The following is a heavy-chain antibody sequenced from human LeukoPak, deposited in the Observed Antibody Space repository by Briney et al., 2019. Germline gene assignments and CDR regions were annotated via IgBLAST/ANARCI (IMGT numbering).Heavy chain of an antibody. Sequence: PSETLSLTCTVSGGSISPYFWSWTRQPQGKGLEWIGYISYTGSTNYDPSLKSRVTISVDTSKNQFSLQLTSVTAADTAVYYCARDDYRGVTNFDPWGQGTLVTVSS. J-gene: IGHJ5*02. CDR1: GGSISPYF. D-gene: IGHD3-10*01. CDR3: ARDDYRGVTNFDP. CDR2: ISYTGST. V-gene: IGHV4-59*01.